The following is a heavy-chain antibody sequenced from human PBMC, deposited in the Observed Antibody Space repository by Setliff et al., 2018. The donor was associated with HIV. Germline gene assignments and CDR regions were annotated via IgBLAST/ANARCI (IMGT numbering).Heavy chain of an antibody. V-gene: IGHV4-34*01. CDR3: ARSYNGVPWT. D-gene: IGHD2-8*01. CDR2: INHTGST. J-gene: IGHJ5*02. Sequence: PSETLSLTCAVYGGSFSDYFWSWIRQPPGKRLEWIGEINHTGSTKYNPSLKSRVSISVDTSKNQFSLRLTSVTGADTAVYYCARSYNGVPWTWGQGMLV. CDR1: GGSFSDYF.